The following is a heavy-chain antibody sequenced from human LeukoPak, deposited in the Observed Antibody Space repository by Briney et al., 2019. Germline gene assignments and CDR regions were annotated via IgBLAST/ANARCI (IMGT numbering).Heavy chain of an antibody. V-gene: IGHV3-11*04. J-gene: IGHJ6*03. D-gene: IGHD5-12*01. Sequence: GGSLRLSCAASGFTFSDYYMTWIRQAPGKGLEWVSYISSSGSTIYYADSVKGRFTISRDNAKNSLYLQMNSLRAEDTAVYYCAREGYSGYDYRKDYYYYYMDVWGKGTTVTVSS. CDR3: AREGYSGYDYRKDYYYYYMDV. CDR1: GFTFSDYY. CDR2: ISSSGSTI.